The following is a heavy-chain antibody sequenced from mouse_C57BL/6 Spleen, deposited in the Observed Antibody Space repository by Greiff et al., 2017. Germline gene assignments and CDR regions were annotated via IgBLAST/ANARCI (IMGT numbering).Heavy chain of an antibody. D-gene: IGHD1-1*01. CDR1: GFTFSDYY. J-gene: IGHJ1*03. V-gene: IGHV5-16*01. Sequence: DVKLVESEGGLVQPGSSMKLSCTASGFTFSDYYMAWVRQVPEKGLEWVANINYDGSSTYYLDSLKSRFIFSRDNAKNILYLQVSSLKSEDTATYYCARDSFYYYGSSYDWYFDVWGTGTTVTVSS. CDR3: ARDSFYYYGSSYDWYFDV. CDR2: INYDGSST.